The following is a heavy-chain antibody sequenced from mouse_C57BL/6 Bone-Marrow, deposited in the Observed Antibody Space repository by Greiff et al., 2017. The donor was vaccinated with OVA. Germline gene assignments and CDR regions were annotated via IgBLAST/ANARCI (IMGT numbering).Heavy chain of an antibody. CDR3: ASTVVNWYFDV. D-gene: IGHD1-1*01. CDR2: ISSGGSYT. V-gene: IGHV5-6*01. J-gene: IGHJ1*03. CDR1: GFTFSSYG. Sequence: EVHLVESGGDLVKPGGSLKLSCAASGFTFSSYGMSWVRQTPDKRLEWVATISSGGSYTYYPDSVKGRFTISRDNAKNTLYLQMSSLKSEDTAMDYCASTVVNWYFDVWGTGTTVTVSS.